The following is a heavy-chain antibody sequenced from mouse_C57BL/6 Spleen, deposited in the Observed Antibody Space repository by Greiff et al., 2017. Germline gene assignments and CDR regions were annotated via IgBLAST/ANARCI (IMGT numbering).Heavy chain of an antibody. CDR3: ARDHDYDGNYFDY. CDR1: GFTFSSSA. V-gene: IGHV5-4*01. D-gene: IGHD2-4*01. Sequence: EVKLMESGGGLVKPGGSLKLSCAASGFTFSSSAMSWVRQTPEKRLEWVATISDGGSYTYYPDNVKGRFAISRDNAKNNLYLQMSHLKSEDTAMYYCARDHDYDGNYFDYWGQGTTLTVSS. J-gene: IGHJ2*01. CDR2: ISDGGSYT.